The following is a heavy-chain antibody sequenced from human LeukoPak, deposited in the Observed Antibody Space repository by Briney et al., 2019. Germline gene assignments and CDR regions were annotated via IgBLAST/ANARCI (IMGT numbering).Heavy chain of an antibody. CDR1: GGSFSGYY. D-gene: IGHD1-26*01. Sequence: SETLSLTCAVYGGSFSGYYWSWIRQPPGKGLEWTGEINHSGSTNYNPSLKSRVTISVDTSKNQFSLKLSSVTAADTAVYYCARLRRGDNWFDPWGQGTLVTVSS. CDR2: INHSGST. J-gene: IGHJ5*02. CDR3: ARLRRGDNWFDP. V-gene: IGHV4-34*01.